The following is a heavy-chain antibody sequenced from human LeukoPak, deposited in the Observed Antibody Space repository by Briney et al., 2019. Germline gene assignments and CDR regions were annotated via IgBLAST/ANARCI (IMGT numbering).Heavy chain of an antibody. J-gene: IGHJ4*02. Sequence: PSETLSLTCTVSGGSISSSSYYWGWIRQPPGKGLEWVGSIYYSGSTYYNPSLKSRVTISVDTSKNQFSLKLSSVTAADTAVYYCARVHVGVWSIDYWGQGTLVTVSS. CDR1: GGSISSSSYY. V-gene: IGHV4-39*07. D-gene: IGHD1-26*01. CDR2: IYYSGST. CDR3: ARVHVGVWSIDY.